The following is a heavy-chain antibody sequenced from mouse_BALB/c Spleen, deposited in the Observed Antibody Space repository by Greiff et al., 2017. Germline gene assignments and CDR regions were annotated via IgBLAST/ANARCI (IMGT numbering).Heavy chain of an antibody. D-gene: IGHD2-2*01. V-gene: IGHV1-4*01. J-gene: IGHJ1*01. Sequence: QVQLQQSGADLVRPGASVKLSCKASGYTFTSYTMHWVKQRPGQGLEWIGYINPSSGYTNYNQKFKDKATLTADKSSSTAYMQLSSLTSEDSAVYYCARNYGYDDWYFDVWGAGTTVTVSS. CDR1: GYTFTSYT. CDR2: INPSSGYT. CDR3: ARNYGYDDWYFDV.